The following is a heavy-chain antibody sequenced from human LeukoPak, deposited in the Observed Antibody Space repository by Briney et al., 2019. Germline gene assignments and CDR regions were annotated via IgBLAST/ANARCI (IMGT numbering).Heavy chain of an antibody. V-gene: IGHV1-69*05. J-gene: IGHJ5*02. CDR2: IIPIFSAT. D-gene: IGHD3-3*01. CDR3: ATGISIFGVAEDWFDP. CDR1: GGTFSRHA. Sequence: SMTLSCTASGGTFSRHAISWVRQAPGHGLEWVGGIIPIFSATNYAKTIQGRVTITTDESTSTPYMQLTSLRTEDTAVNYCATGISIFGVAEDWFDPWGQGTLVTVSS.